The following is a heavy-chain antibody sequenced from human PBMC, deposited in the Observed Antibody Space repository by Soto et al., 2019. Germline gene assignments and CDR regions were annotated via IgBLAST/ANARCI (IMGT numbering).Heavy chain of an antibody. V-gene: IGHV4-34*02. Sequence: QVQLQQWGAGLLKPSETLSLSCAVSGGSLRGYNWNWIRQSPGKGLEWIGEINHGGTTNYNPSLNIRVIISVDTSKNQFSPKLNSVSAADTAVYFCARGGAQAFRGSGTYHFGYCMDVCGQGIAVTVSS. D-gene: IGHD3-10*01. CDR2: INHGGTT. CDR1: GGSLRGYN. CDR3: ARGGAQAFRGSGTYHFGYCMDV. J-gene: IGHJ6*02.